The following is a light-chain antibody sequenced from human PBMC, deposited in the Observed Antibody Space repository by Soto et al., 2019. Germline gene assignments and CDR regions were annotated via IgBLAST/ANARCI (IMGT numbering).Light chain of an antibody. CDR3: QQYDTRCT. CDR1: QNVNGW. Sequence: DIQMTQSPSTLSASVGDRVTITCRASQNVNGWLAWYQQKPGKAPKLLINKASTLESGVPSRFSGRGFGTEFTLTISSLQTDDFATYYCQQYDTRCTFGQGTKGEVK. V-gene: IGKV1-5*03. J-gene: IGKJ1*01. CDR2: KAS.